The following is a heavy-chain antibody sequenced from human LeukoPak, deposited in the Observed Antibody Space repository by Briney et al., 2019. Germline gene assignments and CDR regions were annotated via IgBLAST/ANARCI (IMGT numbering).Heavy chain of an antibody. V-gene: IGHV3-7*02. CDR1: GFTYSSYW. J-gene: IGHJ4*02. Sequence: GGSLRLSCAASGFTYSSYWMSWVRQAPGKGLEWVANIKQDGSEKYYVDSVKGRFTISRDNAKNSLYLQMNSLRAEDTAVYYCASHYGDYSFFDYWGQGTLVTASS. CDR3: ASHYGDYSFFDY. D-gene: IGHD4-17*01. CDR2: IKQDGSEK.